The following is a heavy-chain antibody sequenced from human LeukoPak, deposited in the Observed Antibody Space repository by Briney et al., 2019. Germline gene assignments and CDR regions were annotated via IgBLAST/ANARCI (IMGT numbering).Heavy chain of an antibody. V-gene: IGHV1-18*01. CDR3: ARGPIAAAGDS. J-gene: IGHJ5*01. D-gene: IGHD6-13*01. CDR2: INANNGNT. CDR1: GYTFTSYG. Sequence: ASVKVSCKASGYTFTSYGITWVRQAPGQGLEWMGWINANNGNTNYAQNLQGRVTMTTDTSTSTVYVELRSLKSDDTAVYYCARGPIAAAGDSWGHGTLVTVSS.